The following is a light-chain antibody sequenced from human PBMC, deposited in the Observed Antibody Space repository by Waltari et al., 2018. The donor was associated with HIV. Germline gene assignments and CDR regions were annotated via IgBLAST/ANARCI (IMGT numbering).Light chain of an antibody. J-gene: IGLJ2*01. Sequence: QSALTQPPSASGSPRQPLTMSCTGTSSDIGGYTYVSFYQHHPVKAPKLIMTEVTTRPSGVPDRFSGSKSGNTASLTVSGLQAEDESHYYCSSYAPTNKFYVLFGGGTTLTVL. CDR3: SSYAPTNKFYVL. V-gene: IGLV2-8*01. CDR1: SSDIGGYTY. CDR2: EVT.